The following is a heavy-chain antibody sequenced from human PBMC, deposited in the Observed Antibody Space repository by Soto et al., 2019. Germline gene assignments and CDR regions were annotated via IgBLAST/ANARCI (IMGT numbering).Heavy chain of an antibody. V-gene: IGHV1-69*13. CDR3: AREYSSSSNAFDI. J-gene: IGHJ3*02. Sequence: ASVKVSCKASGGTFSSYAISWVRQAPGQGLEWMGGIIPIFGTANYAQKFQGRVTITADESTSTAYMELSSLRSEDTAVYYCAREYSSSSNAFDIWGQGTIVTVSS. CDR1: GGTFSSYA. D-gene: IGHD6-6*01. CDR2: IIPIFGTA.